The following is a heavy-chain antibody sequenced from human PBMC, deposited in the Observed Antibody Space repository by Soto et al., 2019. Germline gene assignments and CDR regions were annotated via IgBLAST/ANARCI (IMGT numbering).Heavy chain of an antibody. V-gene: IGHV3-30-3*01. CDR2: ISYDGSNK. J-gene: IGHJ5*02. CDR1: GFTFSSYA. D-gene: IGHD1-26*01. CDR3: ARDPKVGADRTNNWFDP. Sequence: GGSLRLSCAASGFTFSSYAMHWVRQAPGKGLEWVAVISYDGSNKYYADSVKGRFTISRDNSKNTLYLQMNSLRAEDTAVYYCARDPKVGADRTNNWFDPWGQGTLVTVSS.